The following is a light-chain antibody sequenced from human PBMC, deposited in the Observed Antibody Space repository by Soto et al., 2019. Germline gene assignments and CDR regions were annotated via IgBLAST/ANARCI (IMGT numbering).Light chain of an antibody. CDR1: QGISSY. CDR2: ASS. J-gene: IGKJ5*01. Sequence: DIQLTQSPSFLSASVGDKVTMTCRASQGISSYLAWYQQTPGKAPKLLIYASSTLQSGVPSRFSGSGSGTEFTLTISNLQPEDFATYFCQQLNTFPITFGQGTRL. CDR3: QQLNTFPIT. V-gene: IGKV1-9*01.